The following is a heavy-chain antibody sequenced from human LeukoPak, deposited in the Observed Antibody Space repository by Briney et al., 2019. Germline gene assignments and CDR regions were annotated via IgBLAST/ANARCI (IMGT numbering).Heavy chain of an antibody. CDR1: GYTFTSYA. V-gene: IGHV1-3*01. Sequence: ASVKVSCKASGYTFTSYAMHWVRQAPGQRLEWMGWINAGNGNTKYSQKFQGRVTITRDTSASTAYMELSSLRSEDTAVYYCARVTSGSCSSDYFDYWGQGTLVTVSS. CDR2: INAGNGNT. CDR3: ARVTSGSCSSDYFDY. D-gene: IGHD2-15*01. J-gene: IGHJ4*02.